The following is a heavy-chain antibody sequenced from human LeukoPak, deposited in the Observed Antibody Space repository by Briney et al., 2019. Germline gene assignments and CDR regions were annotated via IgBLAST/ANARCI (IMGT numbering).Heavy chain of an antibody. Sequence: PSETLSLTCTVSGGSISSSSYYWGWIRQPPGKGLEWIGSIYYSGSTYYNPSLKSRVTISVDTSKNQFSLKLSSVTAADTAVYYCARRYDSGILHAFDIWGQGTMVTVSS. V-gene: IGHV4-39*01. CDR3: ARRYDSGILHAFDI. J-gene: IGHJ3*02. D-gene: IGHD1-26*01. CDR1: GGSISSSSYY. CDR2: IYYSGST.